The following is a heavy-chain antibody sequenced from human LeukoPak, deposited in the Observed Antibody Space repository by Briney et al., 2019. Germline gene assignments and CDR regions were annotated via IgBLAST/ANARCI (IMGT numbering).Heavy chain of an antibody. V-gene: IGHV3-74*01. J-gene: IGHJ3*02. D-gene: IGHD3-3*01. Sequence: GGSLGLSCAASGFTFSNYWMHWVRQAPGKGLVWVSHINHDGSSTTYADPVKGRFTISRDNAKNTLYLQMNSLRAEDTAVYYCADPFGDAFDMWGQGTMVTVSS. CDR2: INHDGSST. CDR3: ADPFGDAFDM. CDR1: GFTFSNYW.